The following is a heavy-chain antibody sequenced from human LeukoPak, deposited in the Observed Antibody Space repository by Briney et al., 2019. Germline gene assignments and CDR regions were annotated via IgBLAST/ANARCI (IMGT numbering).Heavy chain of an antibody. J-gene: IGHJ5*02. CDR3: ASRYADNPKCLDH. CDR1: GGHKKKCIHH. Sequence: ETLPHLRSLSGGHKKKCIHHGGWIRQPPGKGLEWIGNIYYSGSTHYNPSLESRLTISVDTSKNQFSLKLSSVTATDTAVSYDASRYADNPKCLDHWGQGTLVTVSS. D-gene: IGHD1-14*01. V-gene: IGHV4-39*01. CDR2: IYYSGST.